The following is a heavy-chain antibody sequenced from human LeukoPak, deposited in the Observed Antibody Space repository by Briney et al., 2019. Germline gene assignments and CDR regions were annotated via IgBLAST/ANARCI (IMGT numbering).Heavy chain of an antibody. D-gene: IGHD2-2*01. CDR3: AKESSVGAFDI. J-gene: IGHJ3*02. Sequence: GGSLRLSCAASGFTFSSYAMNWVRQAPGKGLEWVSDIGGSGYSTSYAHSVKGRFTISRDNSKNTLYLQMNSLRAEDTAAYYCAKESSVGAFDIWGQGTMVTVSS. CDR1: GFTFSSYA. V-gene: IGHV3-23*01. CDR2: IGGSGYST.